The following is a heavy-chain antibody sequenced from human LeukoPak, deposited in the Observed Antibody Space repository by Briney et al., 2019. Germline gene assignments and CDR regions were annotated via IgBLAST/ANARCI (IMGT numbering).Heavy chain of an antibody. V-gene: IGHV3-23*01. CDR1: GFTFSSYA. CDR3: TRDRDTSGYYSVPSGY. CDR2: ISGSGGST. D-gene: IGHD3-22*01. J-gene: IGHJ4*02. Sequence: GGSLRLSCEASGFTFSSYAMSGVRQAPGKGVEWVSAISGSGGSTFYADSVKGRFTISRDNSRNTLYLHMSSLRAEDTAVYYCTRDRDTSGYYSVPSGYWGQGSLVTVSS.